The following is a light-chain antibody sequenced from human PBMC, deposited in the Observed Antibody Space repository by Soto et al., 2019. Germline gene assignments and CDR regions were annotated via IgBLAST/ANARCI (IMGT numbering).Light chain of an antibody. CDR2: LAS. CDR1: EDITND. J-gene: IGKJ2*01. CDR3: LHHNGYPPV. Sequence: DLQMTQSPSSLSASVGDSVTITCRASEDITNDCAWYQQKAGKAPRHLMSLASKLASGVPSRFSGSRSGTEFTLTISGLQPEDFATYYCLHHNGYPPVFGQGTKLETK. V-gene: IGKV1-17*01.